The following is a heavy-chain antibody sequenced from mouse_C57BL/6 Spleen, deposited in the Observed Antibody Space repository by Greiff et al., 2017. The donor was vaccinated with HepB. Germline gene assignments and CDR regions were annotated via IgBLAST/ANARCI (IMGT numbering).Heavy chain of an antibody. CDR3: ARDLDYYGSSYGFDY. CDR2: ISDGGSYT. V-gene: IGHV5-4*01. Sequence: EVMLVESGGGLVKPGGSLKLSCAASGFTFSSYAMSWVRQTPEKRLEWVATISDGGSYTYYPDNVKGRFTISRDNAKNNLYLQMSHLKSEDTAMYYCARDLDYYGSSYGFDYWGQGTTLTVSS. J-gene: IGHJ2*01. CDR1: GFTFSSYA. D-gene: IGHD1-1*01.